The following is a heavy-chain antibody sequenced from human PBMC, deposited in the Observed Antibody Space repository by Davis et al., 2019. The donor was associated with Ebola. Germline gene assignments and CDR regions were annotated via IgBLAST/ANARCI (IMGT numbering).Heavy chain of an antibody. J-gene: IGHJ6*04. Sequence: PGGSLRLSCAASGFTFSSYGMSWVRQAPGKGLEWVSRISGSGGDPHYADSVKGRFTISRDNSKNTLYLQMNSLRAEDTAVFYCAKRATVKVAGANYYNAMDVWGKGTTVTVSS. V-gene: IGHV3-23*01. CDR3: AKRATVKVAGANYYNAMDV. CDR1: GFTFSSYG. D-gene: IGHD6-19*01. CDR2: ISGSGGDP.